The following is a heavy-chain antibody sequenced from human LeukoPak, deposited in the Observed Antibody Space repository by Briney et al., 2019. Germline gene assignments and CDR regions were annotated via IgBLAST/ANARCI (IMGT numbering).Heavy chain of an antibody. CDR2: IFYDGGNK. Sequence: GGSLRLSCAASGFTFSSYGMSWVRQAPGKGLDWVAVIFYDGGNKYYADSVKGRFTISRDNSKNTLYLQMNSLRAEDTAVYYCAKTRVEYRVEWELLGLDYWGQGTLVTVSS. CDR3: AKTRVEYRVEWELLGLDY. CDR1: GFTFSSYG. D-gene: IGHD1-26*01. J-gene: IGHJ4*02. V-gene: IGHV3-30*18.